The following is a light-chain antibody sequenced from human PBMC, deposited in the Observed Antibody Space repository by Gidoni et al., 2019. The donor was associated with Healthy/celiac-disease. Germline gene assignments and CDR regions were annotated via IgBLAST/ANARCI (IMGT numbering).Light chain of an antibody. V-gene: IGKV1-39*01. J-gene: IGKJ1*01. Sequence: DIQMTQSPSSLSASVGERVTITCRASQSISSYLNWYQQKPGKAPKLLIYAASSLQSGVPSRFSGSGSGTDFTLTIISLQPEDFATYYCQQSYSTTWTFXQXTKVEIK. CDR1: QSISSY. CDR2: AAS. CDR3: QQSYSTTWT.